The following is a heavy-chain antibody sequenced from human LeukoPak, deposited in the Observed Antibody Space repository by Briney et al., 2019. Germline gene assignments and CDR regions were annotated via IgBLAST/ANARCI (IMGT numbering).Heavy chain of an antibody. CDR3: ARGEAPLGSSSWGA. V-gene: IGHV1-8*01. CDR2: MNPNSGNT. Sequence: ASVKVSCKASGYTFTSYDINWVRQATGQGLEWMGWMNPNSGNTGYAQKFQGRVTMTRNNSISTAYMELSSLRSEDTAVYYCARGEAPLGSSSWGAWGQGTLVTVSS. D-gene: IGHD6-13*01. CDR1: GYTFTSYD. J-gene: IGHJ4*02.